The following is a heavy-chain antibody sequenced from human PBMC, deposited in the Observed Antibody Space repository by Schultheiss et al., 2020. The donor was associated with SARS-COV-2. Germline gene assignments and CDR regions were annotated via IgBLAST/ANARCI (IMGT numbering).Heavy chain of an antibody. V-gene: IGHV3-53*01. D-gene: IGHD6-13*01. CDR2: IYSGGST. CDR1: GFTVSSNY. Sequence: GESLKISCAASGFTVSSNYMSWVRQAPGKWLEWVSGIYSGGSTYYADSVKGRFTISRDNSKNTLYLQMNSLRAEDTAVYYCTRRGSSWYFGMDVWGQGTTVTVSS. J-gene: IGHJ6*02. CDR3: TRRGSSWYFGMDV.